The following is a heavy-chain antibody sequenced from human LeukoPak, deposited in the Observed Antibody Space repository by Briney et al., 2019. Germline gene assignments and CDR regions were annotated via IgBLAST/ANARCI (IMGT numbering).Heavy chain of an antibody. Sequence: GGSLRLSCAGSGFTFRSYGMHWVRQAPGKGLEWVAVISYDGSNKHYADSVKGRFTFSRDNSKSTLYLQMNSLRAEDTAVYYCARGARGYNYGYDELDYWGQGTLVTVSS. J-gene: IGHJ4*02. V-gene: IGHV3-30*04. D-gene: IGHD5-18*01. CDR3: ARGARGYNYGYDELDY. CDR1: GFTFRSYG. CDR2: ISYDGSNK.